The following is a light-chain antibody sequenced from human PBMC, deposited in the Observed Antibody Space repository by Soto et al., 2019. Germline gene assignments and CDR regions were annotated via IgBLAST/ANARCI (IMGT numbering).Light chain of an antibody. CDR3: CSYAGSYTFV. V-gene: IGLV2-11*01. CDR1: SSDVGGYNY. CDR2: DVT. Sequence: QSVLTQPASVSWSPGQSVTISCTVTSSDVGGYNYVSWYQQHPGKAPKLMIYDVTKRPSGVPNRFSGSKSGNTASLPISGLQAEDEADYYCCSYAGSYTFVFGTGTKVTVL. J-gene: IGLJ1*01.